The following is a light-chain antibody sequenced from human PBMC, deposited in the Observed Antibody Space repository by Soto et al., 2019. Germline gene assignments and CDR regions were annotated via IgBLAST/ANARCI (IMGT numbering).Light chain of an antibody. CDR1: QSVSSY. J-gene: IGKJ1*01. CDR3: QQRSTWPRT. V-gene: IGKV3-11*01. CDR2: DAS. Sequence: EIVLTQSPATLSLSPGERATLSCRASQSVSSYLAWYQQKPGQAPRLLIYDASTRATGIPARFSGSGSGTDFTLTISRLEPEDFAVYYCQQRSTWPRTFGQGTKVEIK.